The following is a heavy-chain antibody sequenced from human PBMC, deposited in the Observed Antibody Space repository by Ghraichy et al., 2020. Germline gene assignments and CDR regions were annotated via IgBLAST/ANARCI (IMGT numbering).Heavy chain of an antibody. Sequence: GESLNISCAASGFTFSSYAMSWVRQAPGKGLEWVSAISGSGGSAYYADSVKGRFTISRDNSKNTLYLQMNSLRAEDTAVYYCAKEGERAAAGTDYWGQGTLVTVSS. CDR2: ISGSGGSA. CDR3: AKEGERAAAGTDY. CDR1: GFTFSSYA. D-gene: IGHD6-13*01. V-gene: IGHV3-23*01. J-gene: IGHJ4*02.